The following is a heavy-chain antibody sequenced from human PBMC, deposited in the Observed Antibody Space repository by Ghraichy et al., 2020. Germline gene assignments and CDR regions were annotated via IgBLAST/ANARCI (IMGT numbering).Heavy chain of an antibody. D-gene: IGHD5-18*01. CDR1: GGSIRSHF. V-gene: IGHV4-59*08. CDR2: ISYTGNT. J-gene: IGHJ6*02. CDR3: ARRGRGYSLYYYGLDV. Sequence: SETLSLVCTVSGGSIRSHFWSWIRQPPGKGLEWIGYISYTGNTNYSPSLGGRATLSLDTSKNQFSLSLTSVTAADTAVYYCARRGRGYSLYYYGLDVWGPGTSVTVSS.